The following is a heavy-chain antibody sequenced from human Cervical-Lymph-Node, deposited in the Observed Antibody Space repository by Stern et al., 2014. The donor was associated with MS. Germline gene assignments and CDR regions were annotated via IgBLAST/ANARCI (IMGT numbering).Heavy chain of an antibody. J-gene: IGHJ6*02. Sequence: QVQLGQSGAEVKKPGSSVKVSCKASGTTFTNFGFSWVRQAPGQGLDWMGGVIPLFGTSHYAQNFQGRVTITADISTNTTYLELTSLRFEDTAVYYCARDNDDNGMDVWGQGTTVSVSS. CDR3: ARDNDDNGMDV. CDR2: VIPLFGTS. D-gene: IGHD1-1*01. CDR1: GTTFTNFG. V-gene: IGHV1-69*06.